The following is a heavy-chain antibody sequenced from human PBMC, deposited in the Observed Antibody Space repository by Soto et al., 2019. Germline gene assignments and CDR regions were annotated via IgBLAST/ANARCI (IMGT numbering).Heavy chain of an antibody. J-gene: IGHJ4*02. CDR2: SSPDGST. D-gene: IGHD3-3*01. V-gene: IGHV3-74*03. CDR3: SVSIFGVVHY. CDR1: GFSLRSQW. Sequence: EAQVVESGGGLAQPGGSLRLSCAASGFSLRSQWMHWIRQTPGKGLEWVSRSSPDGSTLYADSVKGRFTISRDNAKNTVYLQMNSLRVEDAAMYYCSVSIFGVVHYWGQGTLVTVSS.